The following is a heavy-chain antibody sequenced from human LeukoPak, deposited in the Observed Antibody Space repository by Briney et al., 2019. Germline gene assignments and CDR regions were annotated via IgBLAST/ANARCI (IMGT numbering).Heavy chain of an antibody. V-gene: IGHV1-18*01. CDR1: GYTSATYG. CDR3: ASASPISASELPFDY. J-gene: IGHJ4*02. D-gene: IGHD1-26*01. Sequence: GASVKVSCKASGYTSATYGITWVRQAPGQGLEWMGCISAYNGNTNCAHKLQGRVTMTTDTSTSTTYMELRSLRSDDTAVYYCASASPISASELPFDYWGQGTLVTVTS. CDR2: ISAYNGNT.